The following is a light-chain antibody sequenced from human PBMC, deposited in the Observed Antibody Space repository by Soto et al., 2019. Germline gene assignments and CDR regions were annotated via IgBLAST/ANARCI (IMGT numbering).Light chain of an antibody. Sequence: EIVLTQSPGTLSLSPGERATLSCRASQSVSNNYLAWYQQKPGQAPRLLIYGASNRATGIPDRFSGSGSGTGFTLTISSLEPEDFAVYYCQQPSNWPLTSGYRTKVDIK. CDR3: QQPSNWPLT. CDR2: GAS. J-gene: IGKJ1*01. V-gene: IGKV3D-20*02. CDR1: QSVSNNY.